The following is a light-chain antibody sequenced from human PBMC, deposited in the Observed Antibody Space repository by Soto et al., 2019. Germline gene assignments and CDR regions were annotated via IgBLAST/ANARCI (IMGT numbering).Light chain of an antibody. CDR1: SSDVGSYKD. Sequence: QSALTQPASVSGSPGQSITISCTGTSSDVGSYKDVSWYQQHPGKAPKLMIYDVSNRPSGVSNRFSGSKSGNTASLTISGLQAEDEADYYCSSYRSSRTLVVFGGGTKLTVL. CDR3: SSYRSSRTLVV. CDR2: DVS. J-gene: IGLJ2*01. V-gene: IGLV2-14*01.